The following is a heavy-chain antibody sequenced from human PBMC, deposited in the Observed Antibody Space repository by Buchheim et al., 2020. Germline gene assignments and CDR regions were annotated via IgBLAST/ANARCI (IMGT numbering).Heavy chain of an antibody. J-gene: IGHJ4*02. CDR1: GFTFSDHY. CDR3: ARARRQGGEYYFDY. Sequence: EVQLVESGGGLVQPGGSLRLSCAASGFTFSDHYMDWVRQAPGKGLEWVGRTRNKANSYTTEYAASVKGRFTISRDDSKNSPYLQMNSLKTEDTAVYYCARARRQGGEYYFDYWGQGTL. D-gene: IGHD3-10*01. CDR2: TRNKANSYTT. V-gene: IGHV3-72*01.